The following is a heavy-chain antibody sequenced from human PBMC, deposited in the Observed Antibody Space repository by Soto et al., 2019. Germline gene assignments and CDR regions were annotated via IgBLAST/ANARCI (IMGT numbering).Heavy chain of an antibody. J-gene: IGHJ6*02. D-gene: IGHD2-2*02. CDR3: ARYIPGVRYYGMDV. CDR1: GFTFSSYS. CDR2: ISSSSSNI. Sequence: GGSLRLSCAASGFTFSSYSMNWVRQAPGKGLEWVSYISSSSSNIYYADSVKGRFTISRDNAKNSLYLQMNSLRDEDTAVYYCARYIPGVRYYGMDVWGQGTTVTVSS. V-gene: IGHV3-48*02.